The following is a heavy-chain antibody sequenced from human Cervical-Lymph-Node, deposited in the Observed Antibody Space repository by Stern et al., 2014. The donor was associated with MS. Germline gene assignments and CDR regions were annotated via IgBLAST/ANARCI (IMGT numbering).Heavy chain of an antibody. D-gene: IGHD3-22*01. CDR1: GYTFTNYA. CDR3: ARIVPDSSGSTPFDY. Sequence: QLVQSGSELKKPGASVKVSCKASGYTFTNYAVNWVRQAPGQGLQWMGWINTDTGKPTYAQGYTGQFVFSLDTSVNTAYLQINSLKAEDTAVYYCARIVPDSSGSTPFDYWGQGTLVTVSS. J-gene: IGHJ4*02. V-gene: IGHV7-4-1*02. CDR2: INTDTGKP.